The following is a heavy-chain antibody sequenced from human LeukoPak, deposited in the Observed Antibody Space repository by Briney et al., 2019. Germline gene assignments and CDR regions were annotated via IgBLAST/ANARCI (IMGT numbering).Heavy chain of an antibody. CDR2: ISSNGGST. J-gene: IGHJ4*02. D-gene: IGHD5-12*01. CDR3: ARDSGYNAFDY. V-gene: IGHV3-64*01. Sequence: GGSLRLSCAASGFTFSSYAMHWVRQAPGKGLEYVSAISSNGGSTYYANSVKGRFTISRDNSKNTLYLQMGSLRAEDTAVYYCARDSGYNAFDYWGQGTLVTVSS. CDR1: GFTFSSYA.